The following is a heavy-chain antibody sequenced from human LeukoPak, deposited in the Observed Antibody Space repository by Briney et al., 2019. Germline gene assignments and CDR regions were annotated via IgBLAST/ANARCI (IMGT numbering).Heavy chain of an antibody. J-gene: IGHJ4*02. Sequence: GESLQISCKGSGYSFTSYWIGWVRQVPGKGLEWMGIIYPGDSDTRYSPSFQGQVTISADKSISTAYLQWSSLKASDTAMYYCARHNGGLGRWGVYYFDYWGQGTLVTVSS. CDR1: GYSFTSYW. V-gene: IGHV5-51*01. CDR3: ARHNGGLGRWGVYYFDY. D-gene: IGHD2-8*01. CDR2: IYPGDSDT.